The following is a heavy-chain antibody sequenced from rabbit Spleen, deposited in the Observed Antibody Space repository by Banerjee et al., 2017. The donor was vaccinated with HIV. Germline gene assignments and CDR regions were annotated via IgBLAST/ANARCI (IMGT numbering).Heavy chain of an antibody. D-gene: IGHD1-1*01. Sequence: QSLEESGGDLVKPGASLTLTCTASSVSFSISSYMCWVRQAPGKGLEWIACIDAGSSSFTYFATWAKGRFTCSKTSSTTVTLQMTRLTAADTATYFCARDTSSSFSSYGMDLWGPGTLVTVS. CDR3: ARDTSSSFSSYGMDL. V-gene: IGHV1S40*01. CDR1: SVSFSISSY. J-gene: IGHJ6*01. CDR2: IDAGSSSFT.